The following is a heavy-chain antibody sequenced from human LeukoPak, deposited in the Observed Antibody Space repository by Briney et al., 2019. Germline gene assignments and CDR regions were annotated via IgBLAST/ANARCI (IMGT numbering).Heavy chain of an antibody. CDR1: GFSLSTSGVG. Sequence: GSGPTLVKPTQTLTLTCTFSGFSLSTSGVGVGWIRQPPGKALEWLALIYWNDDKRYSPSLRSRLTITKDTSKNQVVLTMTNMDPVDTATYYCAHTLPMVRGVTNWFDPWGQGTLVTVSS. CDR3: AHTLPMVRGVTNWFDP. D-gene: IGHD3-10*01. V-gene: IGHV2-5*01. J-gene: IGHJ5*02. CDR2: IYWNDDK.